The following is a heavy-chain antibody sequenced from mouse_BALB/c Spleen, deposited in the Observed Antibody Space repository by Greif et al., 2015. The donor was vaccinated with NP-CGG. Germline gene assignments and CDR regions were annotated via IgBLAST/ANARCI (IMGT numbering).Heavy chain of an antibody. CDR2: IWAGGST. V-gene: IGHV2-9*02. CDR1: GFSLTSHG. CDR3: AGGVGYYGYYLDY. J-gene: IGHJ2*01. Sequence: QVQLQQSGPGLVAPSQSLSITCTVSGFSLTSHGVHWVRQPPGKGLEWLGVIWAGGSTNYNSALVSRLSISKDNSKSQVFLKMNSLQTDDTAMYYCAGGVGYYGYYLDYWGQGTTLTVSS. D-gene: IGHD1-2*01.